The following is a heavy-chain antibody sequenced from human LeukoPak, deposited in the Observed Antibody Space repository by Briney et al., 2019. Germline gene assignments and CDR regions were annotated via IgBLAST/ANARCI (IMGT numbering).Heavy chain of an antibody. CDR2: FYSGGNT. CDR3: ARDFHRRLYDSSGYYLY. CDR1: GFTISSNY. Sequence: GGSLRLSCAASGFTISSNYMSWVRQAPGKGLEWVSIFYSGGNTYYADSVKGRFTISRDNSKNTLYLQMNSLRAEDTAVYYCARDFHRRLYDSSGYYLYWGQGTLVTVSS. D-gene: IGHD3-22*01. V-gene: IGHV3-66*01. J-gene: IGHJ4*02.